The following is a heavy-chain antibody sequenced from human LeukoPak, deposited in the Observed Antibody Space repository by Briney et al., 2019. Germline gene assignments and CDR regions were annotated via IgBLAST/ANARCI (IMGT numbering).Heavy chain of an antibody. D-gene: IGHD3-22*01. Sequence: SETLSLTCTVSGGSISSSSYYWGWIRQPPGKGLEWIGSIYYSGSTYYNPSLKSRVTISVYTSKNQFSLKLSSVTAADTAVYYCARVRLGSGSNGPDYWGQGTLVTVSS. CDR1: GGSISSSSYY. V-gene: IGHV4-39*07. J-gene: IGHJ4*02. CDR2: IYYSGST. CDR3: ARVRLGSGSNGPDY.